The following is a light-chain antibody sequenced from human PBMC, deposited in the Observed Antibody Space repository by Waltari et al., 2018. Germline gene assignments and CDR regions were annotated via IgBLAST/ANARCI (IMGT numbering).Light chain of an antibody. CDR2: GST. V-gene: IGLV1-40*01. CDR3: QSYDTSLRVV. J-gene: IGLJ3*02. Sequence: QSVLTQPPSVSGAPGQRVTISCTGSGSHIGAGSAVHWYQQLPRAAPKLLIYGSTSRPLGVPDRFFGSTSGTSASLAITGLQAEDEADYYCQSYDTSLRVVFGGGTKLTVL. CDR1: GSHIGAGSA.